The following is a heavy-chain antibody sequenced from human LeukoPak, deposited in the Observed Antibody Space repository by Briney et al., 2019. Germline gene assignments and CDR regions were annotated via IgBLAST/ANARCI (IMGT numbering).Heavy chain of an antibody. V-gene: IGHV4-39*01. CDR3: ASNLVVAAIPYAFDI. CDR2: IYYSGST. Sequence: SETLSLTCTVSGGSISSSSYYWGWIRQPPGKGLEWIGSIYYSGSTYYNPSLKSRVTISVDTSKNQFSLKLSSVTAADTAVYYCASNLVVAAIPYAFDIWGQGTMVTVPS. CDR1: GGSISSSSYY. D-gene: IGHD2-15*01. J-gene: IGHJ3*02.